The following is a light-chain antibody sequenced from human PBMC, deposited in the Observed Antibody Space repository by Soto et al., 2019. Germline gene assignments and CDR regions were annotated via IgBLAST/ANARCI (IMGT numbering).Light chain of an antibody. V-gene: IGKV1-5*01. Sequence: DVQMTQSPSTLPACVGDRVTITCRASQSISNWLAWYQQKPGTAPKVLIYHASNLQSGVPSRFSGSGSGTEFTLTISSLRPDDFATYYCQHYSGDRATFGQGTKVDI. J-gene: IGKJ1*01. CDR3: QHYSGDRAT. CDR1: QSISNW. CDR2: HAS.